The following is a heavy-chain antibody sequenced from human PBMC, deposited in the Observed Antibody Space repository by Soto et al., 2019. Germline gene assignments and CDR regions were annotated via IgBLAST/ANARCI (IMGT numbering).Heavy chain of an antibody. CDR1: GFTFSSYA. V-gene: IGHV3-23*01. J-gene: IGHJ4*02. CDR2: ISGSGGST. Sequence: GGSLRLSCAASGFTFSSYAMSWVRQAPGKGLEWVSAISGSGGSTYYADSVKGRFTISRDNAKNSLYLQMNSLRAEDTAVYYCARAAIAAAGLFDYWGQGTLVTVSS. CDR3: ARAAIAAAGLFDY. D-gene: IGHD6-13*01.